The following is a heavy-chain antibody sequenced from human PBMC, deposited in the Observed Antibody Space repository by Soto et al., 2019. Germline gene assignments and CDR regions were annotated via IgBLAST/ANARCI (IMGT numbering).Heavy chain of an antibody. CDR3: ARDRLPDDYKADLPTGTETGWFDP. Sequence: GGSLRLSCAASGFTFSSYSMNWVRQAPGKGLEWVSYISSSSSTIYYADSVKGRFTISRDNAKNSLYLQMNSLRAEDTAVYYCARDRLPDDYKADLPTGTETGWFDPWGQGTLVTVSS. CDR2: ISSSSSTI. J-gene: IGHJ5*02. CDR1: GFTFSSYS. V-gene: IGHV3-48*01. D-gene: IGHD4-4*01.